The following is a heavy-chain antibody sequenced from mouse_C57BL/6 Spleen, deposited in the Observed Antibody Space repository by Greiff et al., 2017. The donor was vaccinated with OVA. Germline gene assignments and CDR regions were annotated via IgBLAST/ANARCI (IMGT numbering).Heavy chain of an antibody. J-gene: IGHJ2*01. Sequence: QVQLKQPGAELVRPGSSVKLSCKASGYTFTSYWMHWVKQRPIQGLEWIGNIDPSDSETHYNQKFKDKATLTVDKSSSTAYMQLSSLTSEDSAVYYCARFRYSNYDFDYRGQGTTLTVSS. CDR2: IDPSDSET. CDR1: GYTFTSYW. D-gene: IGHD2-5*01. CDR3: ARFRYSNYDFDY. V-gene: IGHV1-52*01.